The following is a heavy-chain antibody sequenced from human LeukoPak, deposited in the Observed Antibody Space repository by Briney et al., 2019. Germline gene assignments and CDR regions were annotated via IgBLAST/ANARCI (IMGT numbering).Heavy chain of an antibody. V-gene: IGHV2-70*11. CDR1: VFSLSTSGMC. CDR3: VRTVAGRFDY. D-gene: IGHD6-19*01. CDR2: IDWDDDK. J-gene: IGHJ4*02. Sequence: SGPTLVKPTQTLTLTRTFSVFSLSTSGMCVSWIRQPPGKALEWLVRIDWDDDKYYSTSLRARLTISMATSRNQVVLTMTNMDPVDTATYYCVRTVAGRFDYWGQGSLVTVSA.